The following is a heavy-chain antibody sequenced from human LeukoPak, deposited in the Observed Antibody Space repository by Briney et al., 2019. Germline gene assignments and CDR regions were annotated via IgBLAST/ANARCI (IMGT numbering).Heavy chain of an antibody. CDR3: ASDQSIAARPFDY. V-gene: IGHV4-59*11. CDR1: GGSISSHY. D-gene: IGHD6-6*01. Sequence: PSETLSLTCTVSGGSISSHYWSWIRQPPGKGLEWIGYIYYSGSTYYNPSLKSRVTISVDTSKNQFSLKLSSVTAADTAVYYCASDQSIAARPFDYWGQGTLVTVSS. J-gene: IGHJ4*02. CDR2: IYYSGST.